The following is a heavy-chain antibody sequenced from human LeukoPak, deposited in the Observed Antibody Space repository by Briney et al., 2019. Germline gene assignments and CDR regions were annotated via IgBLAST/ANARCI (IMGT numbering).Heavy chain of an antibody. CDR1: GGSISSGGYY. D-gene: IGHD3-10*01. CDR3: ARDLLLGHYYYGMDV. J-gene: IGHJ6*02. Sequence: SETLSLTCTVSGGSISSGGYYWSWIRQHPGKGLELIGYIYYSGSTYYNPSLKSRVTISVDTSKNQFSLKLSSVTAADTAVYYCARDLLLGHYYYGMDVWGQGTTVTVSS. CDR2: IYYSGST. V-gene: IGHV4-31*03.